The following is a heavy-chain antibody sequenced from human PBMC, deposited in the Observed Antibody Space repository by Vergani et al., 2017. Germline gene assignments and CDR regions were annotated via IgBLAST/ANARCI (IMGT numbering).Heavy chain of an antibody. CDR1: GFTFDDYG. CDR2: INWNGGST. Sequence: EVQLVESGGGLVQPSRSLRLSCAASGFTFDDYGMSWVRQAPGKGLEWVSGINWNGGSTGYADSVKGRFTISRDNAKNSLYLQMNSLRAEDTAVYYCARIEYSSSSVASYYYYYYMDVWGKGTTVTVSS. D-gene: IGHD6-6*01. V-gene: IGHV3-20*04. J-gene: IGHJ6*03. CDR3: ARIEYSSSSVASYYYYYYMDV.